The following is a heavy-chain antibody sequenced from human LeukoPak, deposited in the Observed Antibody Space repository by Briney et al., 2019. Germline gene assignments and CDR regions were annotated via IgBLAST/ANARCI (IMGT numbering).Heavy chain of an antibody. Sequence: GSSVKVSCKASGGTFSSYAISWVRQAPGQGLEWMGGIIPIFGTANYAQKFQGRVTITADKSTSTAYMELSSLRSEDTAVYYCAREVAVAGRGLGLEPFHYWGQGTLVTVSS. CDR3: AREVAVAGRGLGLEPFHY. J-gene: IGHJ4*02. D-gene: IGHD6-19*01. CDR1: GGTFSSYA. CDR2: IIPIFGTA. V-gene: IGHV1-69*06.